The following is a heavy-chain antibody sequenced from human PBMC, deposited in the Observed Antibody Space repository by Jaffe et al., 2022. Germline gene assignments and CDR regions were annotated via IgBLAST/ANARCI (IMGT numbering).Heavy chain of an antibody. D-gene: IGHD2-8*02. CDR3: AQTGVGYGGSYVFDY. V-gene: IGHV2-5*02. CDR2: IYWDDDK. CDR1: GFSLSTSGVG. J-gene: IGHJ4*02. Sequence: QITLKESGPTLVKPTQTLTLTCTFSGFSLSTSGVGVGWIRQPPGKALEWLALIYWDDDKRYSPSLKSRLTITKDTSKNQVVLTMTNMDPVDTATYYCAQTGVGYGGSYVFDYWGQGTLVTVSS.